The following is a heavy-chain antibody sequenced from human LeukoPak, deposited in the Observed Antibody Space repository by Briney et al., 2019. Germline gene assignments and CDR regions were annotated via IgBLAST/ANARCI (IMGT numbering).Heavy chain of an antibody. V-gene: IGHV4-59*11. CDR3: ARLYRGGGLAGSLGVYYYYYYMDV. Sequence: SETLSLTCTVSSGSISSHHWSWLRQPPGKGLEWIGYIYYSGTTNFNPSLTSRVTISVDTSKNQFSLKLSSVTAADTAVYYCARLYRGGGLAGSLGVYYYYYYMDVWGKGTTVTVSS. CDR2: IYYSGTT. J-gene: IGHJ6*03. D-gene: IGHD1-20*01. CDR1: SGSISSHH.